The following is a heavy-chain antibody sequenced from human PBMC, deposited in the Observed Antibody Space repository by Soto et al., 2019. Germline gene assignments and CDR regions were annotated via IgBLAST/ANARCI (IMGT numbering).Heavy chain of an antibody. CDR2: MNPNSGDT. CDR1: GYTFTSYD. J-gene: IGHJ6*02. CDR3: ARAEVKYDSWGYYYYGMDV. Sequence: ASVKVSCKASGYTFTSYDINWVRQATGQGLEWMGWMNPNSGDTGYAQKFQGRVTMTRDTSISTAYMELSRLRSEDTAVYYCARAEVKYDSWGYYYYGMDVRGQRTTVTVSS. D-gene: IGHD3-3*01. V-gene: IGHV1-8*01.